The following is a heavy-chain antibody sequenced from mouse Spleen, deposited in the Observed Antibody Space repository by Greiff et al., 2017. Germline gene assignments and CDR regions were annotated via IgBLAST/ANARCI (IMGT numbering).Heavy chain of an antibody. Sequence: QVQLQQPGAELVKPGASVKLSCKASGYTFTSYWMHWVKQRPGQGLEWIGEINPSNGRTNYNEKFKSKATLTVDKSSSTAYMQLSSLTSEDSAVYYCARGYDYDWDAMDYWGQGTSVTVSS. CDR1: GYTFTSYW. J-gene: IGHJ4*01. D-gene: IGHD2-4*01. CDR3: ARGYDYDWDAMDY. CDR2: INPSNGRT. V-gene: IGHV1S81*02.